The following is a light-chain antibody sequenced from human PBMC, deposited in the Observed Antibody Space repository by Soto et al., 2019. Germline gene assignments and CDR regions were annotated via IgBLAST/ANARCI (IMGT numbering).Light chain of an antibody. Sequence: QSVLTQPTSVSAATGEKVTISCSGSSANIGSNYVSWYQHLPGTAPKLVIYDSDRRPSEIPDRFSGSKSGTSATLDIIGLQTGDEADYYCGAWDGSLSVVLFGGGTKLTVL. V-gene: IGLV1-51*01. CDR2: DSD. J-gene: IGLJ2*01. CDR3: GAWDGSLSVVL. CDR1: SANIGSNY.